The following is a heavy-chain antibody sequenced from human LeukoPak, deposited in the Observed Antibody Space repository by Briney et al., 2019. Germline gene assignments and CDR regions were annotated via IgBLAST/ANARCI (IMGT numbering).Heavy chain of an antibody. J-gene: IGHJ4*02. CDR2: ISAYNGNT. CDR3: ARVMTPRYYFDY. V-gene: IGHV1-18*01. Sequence: ASVKVSCRASGYTFTSYGISWVRQAPGQGLEWMGWISAYNGNTNYAQKLQGRVTMTTDTSTSTAYMELRSLRSDDTAVYYCARVMTPRYYFDYWGQGTLVTVSS. CDR1: GYTFTSYG.